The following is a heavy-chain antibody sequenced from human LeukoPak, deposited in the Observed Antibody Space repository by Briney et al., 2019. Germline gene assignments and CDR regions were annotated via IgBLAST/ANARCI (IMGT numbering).Heavy chain of an antibody. CDR3: AKDAQRGLEYSSFLES. V-gene: IGHV3-33*03. J-gene: IGHJ5*01. CDR1: GLTFSHYG. CDR2: IWNDGSNK. Sequence: GGSLRLSCATSGLTFSHYGMHCVRQAPGEGREWVVDIWNDGSNKYYGDSVKGRFPISRDSPMNTLYLQWNSLRVEDTAVYYCAKDAQRGLEYSSFLESWGQGTLLTVSS. D-gene: IGHD4-11*01.